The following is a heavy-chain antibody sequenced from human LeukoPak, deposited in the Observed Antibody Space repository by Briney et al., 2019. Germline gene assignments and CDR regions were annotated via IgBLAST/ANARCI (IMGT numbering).Heavy chain of an antibody. D-gene: IGHD6-6*01. CDR3: ARWQYTISSGWFDP. CDR1: GGSISSYY. V-gene: IGHV4-59*08. Sequence: KPSETLSLTCTVSGGSISSYYWSWIRQPPGKGLEWIGYIYYSGSTNYNPSLKSRVTISVDTSKIQFSLKLSSVTAADTAVYYCARWQYTISSGWFDPWGQGTLVTVSS. J-gene: IGHJ5*02. CDR2: IYYSGST.